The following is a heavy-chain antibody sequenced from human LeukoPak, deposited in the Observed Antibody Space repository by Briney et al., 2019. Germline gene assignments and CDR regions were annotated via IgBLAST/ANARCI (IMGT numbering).Heavy chain of an antibody. CDR2: TNHSGST. CDR1: GGSFSGYY. V-gene: IGHV4-34*01. J-gene: IGHJ5*02. CDR3: ARGFRFRGYDYVWGTNRFDP. Sequence: SETLSLICAVYGGSFSGYYWSWIRQPPGKGLEWIGETNHSGSTNYNPSLKSRVTISVDTSKNQFSLKLSSVTAADTAVYYCARGFRFRGYDYVWGTNRFDPWGQGTLVTVSS. D-gene: IGHD3-16*01.